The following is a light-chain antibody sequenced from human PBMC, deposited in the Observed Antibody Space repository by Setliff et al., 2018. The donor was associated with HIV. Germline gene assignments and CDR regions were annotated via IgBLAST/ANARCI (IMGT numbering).Light chain of an antibody. CDR2: DVT. CDR1: SSDVGGYNY. Sequence: QSALTQPASVSGSPGQSITISCTGTSSDVGGYNYVSWYRQRPGRAPELMIYDVTNRPSGVSYRFSGSKSGNTASLTISGLQAGDEADYYCSSYTSSSSLLYVFGTGTKGTV. J-gene: IGLJ1*01. V-gene: IGLV2-14*03. CDR3: SSYTSSSSLLYV.